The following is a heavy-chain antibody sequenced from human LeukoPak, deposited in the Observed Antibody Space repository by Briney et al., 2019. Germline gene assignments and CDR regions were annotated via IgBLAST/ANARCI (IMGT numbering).Heavy chain of an antibody. V-gene: IGHV1-46*01. CDR3: ARDNSVGDYAWWFDP. D-gene: IGHD1-26*01. CDR2: INPSGSST. CDR1: GYTFTSHH. J-gene: IGHJ5*02. Sequence: ASVKVSCKASGYTFTSHHVHWVRQAPGQGLEWMGIINPSGSSTIYAQKFQGRVTMTRDMSTSTDYMELSSLRSEDTAVYYCARDNSVGDYAWWFDPWGQGTLVTVSS.